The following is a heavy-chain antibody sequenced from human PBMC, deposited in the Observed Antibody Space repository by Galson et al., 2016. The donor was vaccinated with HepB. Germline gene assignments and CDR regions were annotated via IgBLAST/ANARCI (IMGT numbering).Heavy chain of an antibody. CDR3: VQGSTAPAV. Sequence: SLRLSCAASGFTFRNYGMTWVRQAPGKGLEVVSSISRSGDSTDYADSVKGRFTISRDNSKNTLSLQMNSLKADDTAIYYCVQGSTAPAVWGKGTTVTVSS. CDR1: GFTFRNYG. D-gene: IGHD2-2*01. V-gene: IGHV3-23*01. CDR2: ISRSGDST. J-gene: IGHJ6*04.